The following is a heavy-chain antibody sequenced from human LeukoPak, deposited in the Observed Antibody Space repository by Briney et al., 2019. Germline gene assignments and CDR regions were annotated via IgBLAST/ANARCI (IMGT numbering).Heavy chain of an antibody. D-gene: IGHD6-13*01. Sequence: GGSLRLSCAASGFTFSSYGMSWVRQAPGKGLEWVSAISGSGGSTYYADSVKGRFTISRDNSKNTLYLQMNSLRAEDTAVYYCAKDGQQQLVLDYWGQGTLVTVSS. V-gene: IGHV3-23*01. CDR2: ISGSGGST. CDR3: AKDGQQQLVLDY. CDR1: GFTFSSYG. J-gene: IGHJ4*02.